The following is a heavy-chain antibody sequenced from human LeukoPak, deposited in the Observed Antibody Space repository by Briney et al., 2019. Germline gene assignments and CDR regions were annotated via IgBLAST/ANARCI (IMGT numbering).Heavy chain of an antibody. D-gene: IGHD6-13*01. CDR1: GGSISSGGYY. V-gene: IGHV4-30-2*01. Sequence: SETLSLTCTVSGGSISSGGYYWSWLRQPPGKGLEWIGYIYHSGSTYYNPSLKSRVTISVDRSKNQFSLKLSSVTAADTAVYYCARTTPGIAAADFDYWGQGTLVTVSS. CDR3: ARTTPGIAAADFDY. J-gene: IGHJ4*02. CDR2: IYHSGST.